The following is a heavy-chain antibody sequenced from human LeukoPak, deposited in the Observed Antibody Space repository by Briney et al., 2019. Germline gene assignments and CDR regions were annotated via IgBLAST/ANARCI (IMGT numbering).Heavy chain of an antibody. D-gene: IGHD3-22*01. Sequence: GGSLRLSCAAGGFTFNNYAMQWVRQAPGKGPEWVAIISYDGSNQYYADSVKGRFAISRDSSQNMVYLQMNTLRVDDTAVYFCAREGYYAFDIWGQGTMVTVSS. CDR1: GFTFNNYA. CDR2: ISYDGSNQ. J-gene: IGHJ3*02. CDR3: AREGYYAFDI. V-gene: IGHV3-30*09.